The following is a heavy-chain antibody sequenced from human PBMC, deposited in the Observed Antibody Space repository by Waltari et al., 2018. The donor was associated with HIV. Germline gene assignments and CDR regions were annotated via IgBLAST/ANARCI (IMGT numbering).Heavy chain of an antibody. D-gene: IGHD3-3*01. Sequence: QVQLPESRSGLVKPSETLSLTCPVSGGSISSYYWSWIRQPPGKGLEWMGYIYYSGSTNYNPSLKSRVTISVDTSKNQFSLKLSSVTAADTAVYYCASKNHNDFWSGYYETGYYYGMDVWGQGTTVTVSS. V-gene: IGHV4-59*01. CDR2: IYYSGST. J-gene: IGHJ6*02. CDR1: GGSISSYY. CDR3: ASKNHNDFWSGYYETGYYYGMDV.